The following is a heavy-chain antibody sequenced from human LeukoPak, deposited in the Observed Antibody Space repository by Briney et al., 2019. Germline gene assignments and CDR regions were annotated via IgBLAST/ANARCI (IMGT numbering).Heavy chain of an antibody. J-gene: IGHJ4*02. D-gene: IGHD6-13*01. Sequence: SETLSLTCTVSGGSISSYYWSWIRQPPGKGLEWIGYIYYSGSTNYNPSLKSRVTISVDTSKNQFSLQLNSVTPEDTAVYYCARDRYSSSWKTAIDYWGQGTLVTVSS. CDR1: GGSISSYY. V-gene: IGHV4-59*12. CDR3: ARDRYSSSWKTAIDY. CDR2: IYYSGST.